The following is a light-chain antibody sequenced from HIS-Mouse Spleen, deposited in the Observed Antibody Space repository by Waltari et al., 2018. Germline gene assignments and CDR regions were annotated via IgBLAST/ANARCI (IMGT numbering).Light chain of an antibody. CDR2: DVS. Sequence: QSALTQPASASGSPGQSITLSCTGTSSDVGCSNYVSWYQQHPGKAPKLMIYDVSNRPSGVSNRFPGSKSGNTASLTISGLQAEDEADYYCSSYTSSSTLAFGGGTKLTVL. J-gene: IGLJ2*01. CDR3: SSYTSSSTLA. V-gene: IGLV2-14*03. CDR1: SSDVGCSNY.